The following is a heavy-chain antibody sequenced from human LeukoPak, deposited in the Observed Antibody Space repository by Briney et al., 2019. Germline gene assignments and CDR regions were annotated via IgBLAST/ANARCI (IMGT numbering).Heavy chain of an antibody. CDR3: AKGYCSSTSCYGDY. CDR2: ISWNSGSI. J-gene: IGHJ4*02. Sequence: GRSLRLSCAASGLTFDDYAMHWVRQAPGKGLEWVSGISWNSGSIGYADSVKGRFTISRDNAKNSLYLQMNSLRAEDMALYYCAKGYCSSTSCYGDYWGQGTLVTVSS. V-gene: IGHV3-9*03. CDR1: GLTFDDYA. D-gene: IGHD2-2*01.